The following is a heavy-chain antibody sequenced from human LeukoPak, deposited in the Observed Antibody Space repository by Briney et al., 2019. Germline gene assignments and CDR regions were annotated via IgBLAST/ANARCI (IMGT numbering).Heavy chain of an antibody. Sequence: GGSLRLSCAASGFTFSSYSMNWVRQAPGKGLEWISYISSASNTIYYADSVKGLFTISRDNGKNSVYLQMNSLRAEDTAMSYCAXDGXFXXXXWXXPXGQGT. J-gene: IGHJ5*02. V-gene: IGHV3-48*01. D-gene: IGHD3-10*01. CDR3: AXDGXFXXXXWXXP. CDR1: GFTFSSYS. CDR2: ISSASNTI.